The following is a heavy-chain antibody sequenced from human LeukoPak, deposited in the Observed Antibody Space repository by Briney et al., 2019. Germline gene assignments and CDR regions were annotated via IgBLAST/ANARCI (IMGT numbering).Heavy chain of an antibody. J-gene: IGHJ3*02. D-gene: IGHD1-26*01. CDR1: GGSTSSGSYY. Sequence: SQTLSLTCTVSGGSTSSGSYYWSWIRQPAGKGLEWIGRIYISGNTNYNPSLKSRVTILLDTSNNQFSLKLSSVTAADTAVYYCARVVDGSSGTFDIWGQGTMVTVSS. CDR3: ARVVDGSSGTFDI. CDR2: IYISGNT. V-gene: IGHV4-61*02.